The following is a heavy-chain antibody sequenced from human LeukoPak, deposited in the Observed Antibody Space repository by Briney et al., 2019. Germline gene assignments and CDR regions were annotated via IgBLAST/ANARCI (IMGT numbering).Heavy chain of an antibody. D-gene: IGHD3-10*02. CDR1: GFTFSSYE. J-gene: IGHJ6*04. V-gene: IGHV3-48*03. Sequence: GGSLRLSCAASGFTFSSYEMNWVRQASGKGLEWVSYISSSGSTIYYADSVKGRFTISRDNSKNTLYLQMNSLRAEDTAVYYCAELGITMIGGVWGKGTTVTISS. CDR2: ISSSGSTI. CDR3: AELGITMIGGV.